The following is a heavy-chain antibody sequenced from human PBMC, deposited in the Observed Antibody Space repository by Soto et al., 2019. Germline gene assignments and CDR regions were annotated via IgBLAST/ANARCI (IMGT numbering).Heavy chain of an antibody. V-gene: IGHV3-7*01. CDR2: IKQDGSEK. CDR3: AREAEREGWKDYYYMDV. J-gene: IGHJ6*03. CDR1: GFTFSSYW. Sequence: GGSLRFSCAASGFTFSSYWMSWVRQAPGKGLEWVANIKQDGSEKYYVDSVKGRFTISRDNAKNSLYLQMNSLRAEDTAVYYCAREAEREGWKDYYYMDVWGKGTTVTVSS. D-gene: IGHD1-1*01.